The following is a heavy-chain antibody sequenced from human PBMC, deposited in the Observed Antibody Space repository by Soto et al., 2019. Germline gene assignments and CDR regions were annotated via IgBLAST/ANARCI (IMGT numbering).Heavy chain of an antibody. V-gene: IGHV1-69*01. CDR2: IIPVFGTV. Sequence: QVRLVQSGAEVKKPGASVKVSCKASGGTFSNYAITWLRLAPGQGLEWLGGIIPVFGTVNYAQKFQGRVTITADESTSTAYMELIRLRSEDTAVDYCARDNPYTNSFGNWFDPWGQGTLVIVS. CDR1: GGTFSNYA. CDR3: ARDNPYTNSFGNWFDP. J-gene: IGHJ5*02. D-gene: IGHD6-13*01.